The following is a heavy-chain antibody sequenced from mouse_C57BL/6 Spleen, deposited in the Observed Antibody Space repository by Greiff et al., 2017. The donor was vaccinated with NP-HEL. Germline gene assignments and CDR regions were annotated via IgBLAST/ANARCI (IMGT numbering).Heavy chain of an antibody. Sequence: VQLQQSGAELVKPGASVKISCPAPGYAFSSYWMNWVKQRPGKGLEWIGQIYPGAGDTNYNGKFKGKATLTADQSSSTAYMQLSVLTSEDSAVYFCARLGSHWYVDVWGTGTTVTVAS. D-gene: IGHD3-3*01. CDR1: GYAFSSYW. CDR2: IYPGAGDT. V-gene: IGHV1-80*01. J-gene: IGHJ1*03. CDR3: ARLGSHWYVDV.